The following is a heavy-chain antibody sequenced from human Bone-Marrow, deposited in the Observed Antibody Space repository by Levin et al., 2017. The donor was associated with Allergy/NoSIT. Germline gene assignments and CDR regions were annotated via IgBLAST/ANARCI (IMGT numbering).Heavy chain of an antibody. CDR2: ISTYNGNT. V-gene: IGHV1-18*01. J-gene: IGHJ4*02. Sequence: ASVKVSCKASGYTFTNYGISWVRQAPGQGLEWMGWISTYNGNTNYARNFQGRVTMTTDTATSTAFMELRSLRSDDTAVYYCARDPVLLYDSSGYHSTWGQGTLVTVSS. CDR3: ARDPVLLYDSSGYHST. D-gene: IGHD3-22*01. CDR1: GYTFTNYG.